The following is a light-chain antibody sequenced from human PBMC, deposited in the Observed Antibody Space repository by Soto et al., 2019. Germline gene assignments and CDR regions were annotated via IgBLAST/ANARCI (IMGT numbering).Light chain of an antibody. CDR1: QDISNY. J-gene: IGKJ1*01. V-gene: IGKV1-27*01. Sequence: DIPMTQSPSSLSASVGDRVTITCRAIQDISNYLAWYQQKPGKVPNLLIYAASTLQSGVPSRFSGSGSGTDFTLTISSLQPEDVATYYCQKYNSAPPWTFGQGTKVEI. CDR3: QKYNSAPPWT. CDR2: AAS.